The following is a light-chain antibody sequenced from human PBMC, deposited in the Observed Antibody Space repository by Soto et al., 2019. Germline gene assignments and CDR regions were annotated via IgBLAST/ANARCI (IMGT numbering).Light chain of an antibody. J-gene: IGKJ4*01. V-gene: IGKV1-5*01. CDR3: QQRSNWLLT. CDR1: QSISSW. Sequence: MTQSPATLSASVGDRVTITFRASQSISSWLAWYQQKPGKAPKLLIYDASSLQSGVPSRFSGSGSGTDFTLTISSLEPEDFAVYYCQQRSNWLLTFGGGTKVDIK. CDR2: DAS.